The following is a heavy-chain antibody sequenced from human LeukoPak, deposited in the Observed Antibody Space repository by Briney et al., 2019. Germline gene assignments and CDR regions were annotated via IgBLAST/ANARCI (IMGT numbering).Heavy chain of an antibody. CDR1: GYKFISYA. J-gene: IGHJ4*03. Sequence: ASVNVSCKGSGYKFISYAMNWVRQAPGQGPEWMGWINTDTRNPTYARGFTGQYVFSVDTSVTTAYLQINSLRTEDTAVYYCARGGYYGGSGTYGFFDYWGQGSLVTVSS. CDR2: INTDTRNP. D-gene: IGHD3-10*01. CDR3: ARGGYYGGSGTYGFFDY. V-gene: IGHV7-4-1*02.